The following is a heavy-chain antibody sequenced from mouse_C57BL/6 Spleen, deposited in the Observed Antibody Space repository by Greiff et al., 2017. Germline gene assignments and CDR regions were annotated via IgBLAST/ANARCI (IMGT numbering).Heavy chain of an antibody. CDR1: GYTFTDYN. CDR3: ARNYGSSGDLDY. Sequence: VQLQQSGPELVKPGASVKMSCKASGYTFTDYNMHWVKQSHGKSLEWIGYINPNNGGTSYNQKFKGKATLTVNKSSSTAYMELRSLTSEDSAVYYCARNYGSSGDLDYWGQGTTLTVSS. J-gene: IGHJ2*01. V-gene: IGHV1-22*01. D-gene: IGHD1-1*01. CDR2: INPNNGGT.